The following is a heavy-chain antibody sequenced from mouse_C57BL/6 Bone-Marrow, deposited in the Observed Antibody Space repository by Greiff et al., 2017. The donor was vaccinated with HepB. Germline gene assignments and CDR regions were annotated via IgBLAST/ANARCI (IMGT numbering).Heavy chain of an antibody. V-gene: IGHV1-76*01. Sequence: QVQLKQSGAELVRPGASVKLSCKASGYTFTDYYINWVKQRPGQGLEWIARIYPGSGNTYYNEKFKGKATLTAEKSSSTAYMQLSSLTSEDSAVYFCARRGYGYFDVWGTGTTVTVSS. CDR3: ARRGYGYFDV. J-gene: IGHJ1*03. CDR1: GYTFTDYY. CDR2: IYPGSGNT.